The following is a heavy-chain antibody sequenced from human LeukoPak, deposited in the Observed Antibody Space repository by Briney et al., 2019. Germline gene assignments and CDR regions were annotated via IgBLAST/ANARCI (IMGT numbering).Heavy chain of an antibody. CDR1: GGSISSYY. D-gene: IGHD5-18*01. CDR3: ARARGYSYGYLYYFDY. V-gene: IGHV4-59*01. CDR2: IYYSGST. Sequence: SETLSLTCTVSGGSISSYYWSWIRQPPGKGLEWIGYIYYSGSTNYNPSLKSRVTISVDTSKNQFSLKLSSVTAADTAVYYCARARGYSYGYLYYFDYWGQGTLVTVSS. J-gene: IGHJ4*02.